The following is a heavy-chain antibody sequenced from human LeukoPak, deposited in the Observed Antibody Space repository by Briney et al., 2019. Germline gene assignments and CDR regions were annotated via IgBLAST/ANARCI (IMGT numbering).Heavy chain of an antibody. Sequence: PSETLSLTCTVSGGSIRSFYWSWIRQPPGKGLEWIGYTFYSGSTTYNPSLKSRVTMSVDTSKSQFSLRLSSVTAADTAVYYCARDELYSSSWSPFDYWGQGTLVTVSS. V-gene: IGHV4-59*12. CDR1: GGSIRSFY. CDR2: TFYSGST. D-gene: IGHD6-13*01. CDR3: ARDELYSSSWSPFDY. J-gene: IGHJ4*02.